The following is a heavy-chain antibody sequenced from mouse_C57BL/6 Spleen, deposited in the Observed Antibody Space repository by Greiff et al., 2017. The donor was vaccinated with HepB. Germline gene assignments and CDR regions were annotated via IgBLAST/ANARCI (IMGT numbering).Heavy chain of an antibody. CDR2: IYPGSGNT. CDR3: ARERMGEAY. Sequence: VKLVESGAELVRPGASVKLSCKASGYTFTDYYINWVKQRPGQGLEWIARIYPGSGNTYYNEKFKGKATLTAEKSSSTAYMQLSSLTSEDSAVYFCARERMGEAYWGQGTLVTVSA. CDR1: GYTFTDYY. V-gene: IGHV1-76*01. J-gene: IGHJ3*01. D-gene: IGHD2-3*01.